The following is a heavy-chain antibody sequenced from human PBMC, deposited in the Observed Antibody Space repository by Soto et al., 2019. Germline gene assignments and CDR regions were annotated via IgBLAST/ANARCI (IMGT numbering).Heavy chain of an antibody. D-gene: IGHD3-10*01. V-gene: IGHV4-30-4*08. CDR1: DGSISSRGYH. J-gene: IGHJ5*02. Sequence: SQPLSLPCTVSDGSISSRGYHRSWNHQTPGEGLEWIGYIYYSGSTYYNPSLKSRVTISVDTSKNQFSLKLSSVTAADTAVYYCARGDFAAGSYYNPTPTWFDPWGQGTLVTVSS. CDR2: IYYSGST. CDR3: ARGDFAAGSYYNPTPTWFDP.